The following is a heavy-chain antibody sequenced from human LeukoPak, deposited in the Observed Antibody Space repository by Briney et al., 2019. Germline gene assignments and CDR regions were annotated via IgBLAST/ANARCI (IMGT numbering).Heavy chain of an antibody. CDR1: GYTLTELS. D-gene: IGHD3-3*01. V-gene: IGHV1-24*01. Sequence: ASVKVSFKVSGYTLTELSMRWVRQAPGKGLEWMGGFDPEDGETIYAQKFQGRVTMTEDTSTDTAYMELSSLRSEDTAVYYCATISLQRITIFGVVIMTSGFFDYWGQGTLVTVSS. J-gene: IGHJ4*02. CDR2: FDPEDGET. CDR3: ATISLQRITIFGVVIMTSGFFDY.